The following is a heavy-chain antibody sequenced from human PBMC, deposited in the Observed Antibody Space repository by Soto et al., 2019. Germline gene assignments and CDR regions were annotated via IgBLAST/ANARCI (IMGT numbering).Heavy chain of an antibody. Sequence: PGESLKISCKVSGYCVTNHWIDWVRQMPGKGLEWMGIIYPVDSDTRYSPSFQGQVSISADKSISTAYLQWSSLKASDTAMYYCARYDCSTTTCSFDYWGQGTLVTVSS. CDR2: IYPVDSDT. V-gene: IGHV5-51*01. D-gene: IGHD2-2*01. CDR1: GYCVTNHW. CDR3: ARYDCSTTTCSFDY. J-gene: IGHJ4*02.